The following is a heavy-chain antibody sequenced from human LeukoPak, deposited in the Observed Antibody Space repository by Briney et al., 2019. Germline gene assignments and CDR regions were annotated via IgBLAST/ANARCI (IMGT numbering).Heavy chain of an antibody. CDR1: GDTVTGSF. CDR3: ARADPIDY. J-gene: IGHJ4*02. CDR2: ISINSGGT. V-gene: IGHV1-2*02. Sequence: ASVKVSCKASGDTVTGSFIHWVRQAPGQGLEWMGWISINSGGTKYAQNFQGRVTMTRDTSVTTAYMELSRLTSDDTAVYYCARADPIDYWGPGTLVTVSS.